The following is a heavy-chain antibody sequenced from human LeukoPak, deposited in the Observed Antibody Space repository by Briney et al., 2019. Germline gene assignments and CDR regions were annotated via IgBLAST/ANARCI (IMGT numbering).Heavy chain of an antibody. CDR3: AKSPYYDILNGRYFDY. Sequence: GGSLRLSCAASGFTFTTYAMSWVRQVPGKGLEWVSGISGSAGTTYHADSVKGRFTISRDNSKNTLYLQMNSLRVEDTAVYYCAKSPYYDILNGRYFDYWGQGTPVTVPS. CDR2: ISGSAGTT. CDR1: GFTFTTYA. D-gene: IGHD3-9*01. V-gene: IGHV3-23*01. J-gene: IGHJ4*02.